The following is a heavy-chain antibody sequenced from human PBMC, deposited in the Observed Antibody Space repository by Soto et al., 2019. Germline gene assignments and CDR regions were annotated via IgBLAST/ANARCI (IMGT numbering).Heavy chain of an antibody. Sequence: QVQLVESGGGVVQPGRSLRLSCAASGFTFSSYAMHWVRQAPGKGLEWVAVISYDGSNKYYADSVKGRFPISRDISKNTLYLQMNSLRAEDTAVYYCAKELVYSSSSGYYYGMDVWGQGTTVTVSS. V-gene: IGHV3-30-3*01. CDR1: GFTFSSYA. CDR2: ISYDGSNK. CDR3: AKELVYSSSSGYYYGMDV. D-gene: IGHD6-6*01. J-gene: IGHJ6*02.